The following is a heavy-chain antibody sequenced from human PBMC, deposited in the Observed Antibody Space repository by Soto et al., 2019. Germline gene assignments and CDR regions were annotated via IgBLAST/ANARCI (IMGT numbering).Heavy chain of an antibody. D-gene: IGHD2-21*02. V-gene: IGHV4-30-4*01. Sequence: QVQLQQSGPGLVKPSQTLSLTCTVSGGSISFDHYHWTWIRQPPGKGLEWIGYVHYSGSVLYNPSLPRRVCISVDTSKNQFSLKLSSVTAADTAVYFCAREDDGGDRDYYGLDVWGQGTTVTVSS. CDR3: AREDDGGDRDYYGLDV. J-gene: IGHJ6*02. CDR1: GGSISFDHYH. CDR2: VHYSGSV.